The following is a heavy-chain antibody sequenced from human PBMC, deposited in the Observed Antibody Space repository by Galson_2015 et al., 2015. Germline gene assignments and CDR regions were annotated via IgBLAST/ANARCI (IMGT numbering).Heavy chain of an antibody. J-gene: IGHJ5*02. CDR1: GGSISSYY. V-gene: IGHV4-59*01. CDR2: IYYSGST. Sequence: LSLTCAVSGGSISSYYWSWIRQPPGKGLERIGYIYYSGSTNYNPSLKSRVTISVDTSKNQFSLKLSSVTAADTAVYYCAREIKELLWFGELTRFDPWGQGTLVTVSS. CDR3: AREIKELLWFGELTRFDP. D-gene: IGHD3-10*01.